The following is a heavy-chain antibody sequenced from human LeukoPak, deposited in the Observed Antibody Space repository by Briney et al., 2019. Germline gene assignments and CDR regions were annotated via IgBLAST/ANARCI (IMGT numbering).Heavy chain of an antibody. V-gene: IGHV4-39*07. CDR2: IYYSGST. D-gene: IGHD3-10*01. CDR3: ARVKGSWFGELLNWFDP. Sequence: SETLSLTCTVSGGSISSSNYYWGWIRQPPGKGLEWIGSIYYSGSTYYNPSLKSRVTISVDTSKNQFSLKLSSVTAADTAVYYCARVKGSWFGELLNWFDPWGQGTLVTVSS. CDR1: GGSISSSNYY. J-gene: IGHJ5*02.